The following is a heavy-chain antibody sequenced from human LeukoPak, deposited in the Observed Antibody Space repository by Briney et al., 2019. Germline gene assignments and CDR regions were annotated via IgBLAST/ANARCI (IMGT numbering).Heavy chain of an antibody. Sequence: PGGSLRLSCAASGFTFSFYWMSWVRQAPGKGLEWVANIKPDGSEKYYVDSVKGRFTISKDNAKNSVSLQMNSLRAEDTAVYYCVRDGGVSGYDLLDYWGQGTLVTVSS. CDR2: IKPDGSEK. V-gene: IGHV3-7*01. CDR1: GFTFSFYW. J-gene: IGHJ4*02. CDR3: VRDGGVSGYDLLDY. D-gene: IGHD5-12*01.